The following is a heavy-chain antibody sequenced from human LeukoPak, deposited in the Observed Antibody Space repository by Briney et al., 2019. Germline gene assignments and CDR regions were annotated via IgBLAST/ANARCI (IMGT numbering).Heavy chain of an antibody. J-gene: IGHJ6*03. D-gene: IGHD6-6*01. Sequence: GGSLRLSCAASGFTFSSYEMNWVRQAPGKGLEWVSYISSSGSTIYYADSVKGRFTISRDNAKNSLYLQMNSLRAEDTAVYYCAIIAAQGDYYYYYMDVWGKGTTVTVSS. CDR1: GFTFSSYE. CDR2: ISSSGSTI. CDR3: AIIAAQGDYYYYYMDV. V-gene: IGHV3-48*03.